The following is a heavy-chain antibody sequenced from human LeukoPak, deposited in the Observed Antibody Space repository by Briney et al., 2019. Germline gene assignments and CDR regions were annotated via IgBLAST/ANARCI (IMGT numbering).Heavy chain of an antibody. V-gene: IGHV3-74*01. D-gene: IGHD3-9*01. CDR2: INSDGSST. CDR3: ARVPLYYDILTGYYTVTYYFDY. J-gene: IGHJ4*02. Sequence: GGSLRLSCAASGFTFSSYWMHWVRQAPGKGLVWVSRINSDGSSTSYADSVKGRFTISRDNAKNTLYLQMNSLRAEDTAVYYCARVPLYYDILTGYYTVTYYFDYWGQGTLVTVSS. CDR1: GFTFSSYW.